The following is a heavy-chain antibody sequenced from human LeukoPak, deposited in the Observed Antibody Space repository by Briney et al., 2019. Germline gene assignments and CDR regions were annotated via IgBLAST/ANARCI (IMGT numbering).Heavy chain of an antibody. J-gene: IGHJ4*02. CDR3: ARSGYSYGVDY. Sequence: PGGSLRLSCAASGFTFSSYSMNWVRQAPGKGLEWVSSISSSSIFIFYADSVKGRFTISRDSAKNSLYLQMNSLRAEDTAVYYCARSGYSYGVDYWGQGTLVTVSS. V-gene: IGHV3-21*01. CDR2: ISSSSIFI. D-gene: IGHD5-18*01. CDR1: GFTFSSYS.